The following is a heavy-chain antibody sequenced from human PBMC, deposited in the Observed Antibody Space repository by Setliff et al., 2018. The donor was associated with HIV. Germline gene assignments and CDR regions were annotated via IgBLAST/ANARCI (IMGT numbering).Heavy chain of an antibody. D-gene: IGHD4-17*01. Sequence: GGSLRLSCAASGFSFRTYAMSWVRQAPGKGLEWVSGISGSGGSTYYADSVKGRFTISRDNSKNTLYLQMNSLRAEDTAVYYCARDLYPLTTRYSFDYWGQGTLVTVSS. CDR1: GFSFRTYA. J-gene: IGHJ4*02. V-gene: IGHV3-23*01. CDR3: ARDLYPLTTRYSFDY. CDR2: ISGSGGST.